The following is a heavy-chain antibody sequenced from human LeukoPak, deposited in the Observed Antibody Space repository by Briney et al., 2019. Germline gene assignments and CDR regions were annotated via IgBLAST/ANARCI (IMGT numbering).Heavy chain of an antibody. J-gene: IGHJ4*02. CDR2: ISTYNGNT. CDR1: GYTFTSYG. V-gene: IGHV1-18*01. Sequence: ASVKVSCKASGYTFTSYGISWVRQAPGQGLEWMGWISTYNGNTNYEQKLQGRVTMTTDTSTSTVYMELRSLRSADTAVYYCVREEYSYAYFDYWGQGTLVTVSS. CDR3: VREEYSYAYFDY. D-gene: IGHD5-18*01.